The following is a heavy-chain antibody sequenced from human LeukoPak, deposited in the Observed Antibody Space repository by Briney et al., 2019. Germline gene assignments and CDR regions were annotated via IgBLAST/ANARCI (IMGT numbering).Heavy chain of an antibody. CDR2: IYHSGST. Sequence: SDTLSLTCALSGYSISSGYYWGWIRQPPGKGLEWIGSIYHSGSTYYNPSLKSRVTMSVDTSKNQCCMKLSSVTAANTAVYYCARYLGSSKFDYWGQGTLVTVSS. J-gene: IGHJ4*02. CDR3: ARYLGSSKFDY. CDR1: GYSISSGYY. D-gene: IGHD6-13*01. V-gene: IGHV4-38-2*01.